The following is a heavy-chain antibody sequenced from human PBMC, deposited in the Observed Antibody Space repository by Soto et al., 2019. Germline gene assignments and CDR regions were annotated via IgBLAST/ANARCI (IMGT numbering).Heavy chain of an antibody. J-gene: IGHJ3*02. CDR1: GYTVTNCA. Sequence: GASVKVSCKASGYTVTNCAIHCARQAPGQRLEWMGWINAGNGNTKYSQKFQGRVTITRDTSASTAYMELSSLRSEDTAVYYCARDLSGGSPIAFDIWGQGTMVTVSS. CDR3: ARDLSGGSPIAFDI. V-gene: IGHV1-3*01. CDR2: INAGNGNT. D-gene: IGHD2-15*01.